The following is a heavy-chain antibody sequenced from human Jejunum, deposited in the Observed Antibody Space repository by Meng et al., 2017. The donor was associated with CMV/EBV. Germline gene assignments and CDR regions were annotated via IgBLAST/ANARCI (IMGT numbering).Heavy chain of an antibody. CDR1: VFTFSPSS. CDR2: IRSSANIYAP. J-gene: IGHJ4*02. Sequence: PSVFTFSPSSIHSVRHASGTGLEWVGRIRSSANIYAPAYAASVTGRFTISRDDSKTTAYMKMNSLKSEDTAVYYCLVATRNFLDYWGQGTLVTVSS. CDR3: LVATRNFLDY. V-gene: IGHV3-73*01. D-gene: IGHD5-12*01.